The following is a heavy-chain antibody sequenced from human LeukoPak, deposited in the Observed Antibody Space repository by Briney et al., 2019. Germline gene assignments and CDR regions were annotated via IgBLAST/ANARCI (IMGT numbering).Heavy chain of an antibody. CDR2: ILFDGSNQ. Sequence: GGSLRLSCAASGFTFSSYGIHWVRQAPGKGLEWVAFILFDGSNQYYGDSVKGRFTISRANSKNTLYLQMNSLRAEDAAVYFCAKARVGAIRDIDYWGQGTLVTVSS. CDR1: GFTFSSYG. J-gene: IGHJ4*02. CDR3: AKARVGAIRDIDY. V-gene: IGHV3-30*02. D-gene: IGHD1-26*01.